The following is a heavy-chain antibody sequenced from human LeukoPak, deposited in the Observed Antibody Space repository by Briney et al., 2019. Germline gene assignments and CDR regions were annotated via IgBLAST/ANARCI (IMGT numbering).Heavy chain of an antibody. V-gene: IGHV3-49*04. CDR3: TREGRGSDAFDY. Sequence: PGGSLRLSCTTSGFTFGDYAMSWVRQAPGKGLGWVGCIRSKAYGGTTEYAASVKGRFTISRDDSRRIVYLQMNSLKTEDTAVYYCTREGRGSDAFDYWGQGTLVTVSS. J-gene: IGHJ4*02. CDR2: IRSKAYGGTT. CDR1: GFTFGDYA. D-gene: IGHD3-16*01.